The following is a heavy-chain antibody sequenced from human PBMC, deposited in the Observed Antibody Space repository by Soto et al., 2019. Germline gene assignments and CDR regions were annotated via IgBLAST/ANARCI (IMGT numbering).Heavy chain of an antibody. CDR2: IYYSGST. CDR1: GGSISSSSYY. CDR3: ARQGGLWFGDFFYYYYGMDV. D-gene: IGHD3-10*01. J-gene: IGHJ6*02. Sequence: SETLSLTCTVSGGSISSSSYYWGWIRQPPGKGLERIGSIYYSGSTYYNPSLKSRVTISVDTSKNQFSLKLSSVTAADTAVYYCARQGGLWFGDFFYYYYGMDVWGQGTTVTVSS. V-gene: IGHV4-39*01.